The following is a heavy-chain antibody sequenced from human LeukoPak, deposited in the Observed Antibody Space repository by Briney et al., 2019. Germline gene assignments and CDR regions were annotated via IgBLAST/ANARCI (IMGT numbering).Heavy chain of an antibody. CDR3: ARSVFPYYSGSGSPYNVDVRQNSYFDF. Sequence: ASVKVSCKASGYTFTNYYIHWERQAPGQGLEWMGTINPSVGTTRSAKGRASLTRDTSTSTVYMALSTLRSEDTAVYYCARSVFPYYSGSGSPYNVDVRQNSYFDFWGQGTLVTVSS. D-gene: IGHD3-10*01. V-gene: IGHV1-46*01. CDR1: GYTFTNYY. CDR2: INPSVGTT. J-gene: IGHJ4*02.